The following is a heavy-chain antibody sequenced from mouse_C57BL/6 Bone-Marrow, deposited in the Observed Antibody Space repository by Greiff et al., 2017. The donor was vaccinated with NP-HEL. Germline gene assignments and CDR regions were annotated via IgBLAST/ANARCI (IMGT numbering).Heavy chain of an antibody. D-gene: IGHD2-3*01. CDR2: ISDGGSYT. Sequence: EVKLMESGGGLVKPGGSLTLSCAASGFTFSSYAMSWVRQTPEKRLEWVATISDGGSYTYYPDNVKGRFTISRDNAKNNLYLQMSHLKSEDTAMYYCARDSYDGYYSYWYVEVWGTGTTVTVAS. CDR1: GFTFSSYA. CDR3: ARDSYDGYYSYWYVEV. V-gene: IGHV5-4*01. J-gene: IGHJ1*03.